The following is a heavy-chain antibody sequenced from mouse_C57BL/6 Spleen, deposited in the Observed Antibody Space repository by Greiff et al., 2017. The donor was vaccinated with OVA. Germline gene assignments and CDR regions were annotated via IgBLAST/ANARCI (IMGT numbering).Heavy chain of an antibody. Sequence: QVQLKQPGAELVRPGSSVKLSCKASGYTFTSYWMHWVKQRPIQGLEWIGNIDPSDSETHYNQKFTDKATLTVDKSSSTAYMQLSSLTSEDSAVYYCARGGSSYTPDYWGQGTTLTVSS. CDR2: IDPSDSET. J-gene: IGHJ2*01. V-gene: IGHV1-52*01. CDR1: GYTFTSYW. D-gene: IGHD1-1*01. CDR3: ARGGSSYTPDY.